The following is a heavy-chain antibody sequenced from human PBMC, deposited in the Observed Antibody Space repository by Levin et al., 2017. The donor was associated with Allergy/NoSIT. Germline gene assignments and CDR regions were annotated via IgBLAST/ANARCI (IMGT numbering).Heavy chain of an antibody. J-gene: IGHJ5*02. CDR2: IHYTGYT. CDR3: ARSAHVTVIPAAIFAFDP. V-gene: IGHV4-59*08. Sequence: SSETLSLTCTVSGGSISSYYWSWIRQSPGKRPEWIGYIHYTGYTNYSPSLKSRVTISLDTSKNQSPLKLTSVTAADTAVYSCARSAHVTVIPAAIFAFDPWGQGILVTVSS. D-gene: IGHD2-2*01. CDR1: GGSISSYY.